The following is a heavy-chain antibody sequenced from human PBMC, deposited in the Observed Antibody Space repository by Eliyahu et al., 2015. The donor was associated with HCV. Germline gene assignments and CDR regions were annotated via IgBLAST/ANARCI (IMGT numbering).Heavy chain of an antibody. D-gene: IGHD4-17*01. V-gene: IGHV4-39*01. J-gene: IGHJ4*02. CDR3: ARMKDYGFDY. CDR2: IYYSGST. CDR1: GGSISSSSYY. Sequence: QLQLQESGPGLVKPSETLSLTCTVSGGSISSSSYYWGWIRQPPGKGLEWIGGIYYSGSTYYNPSLKSRVTISVDTSKNQFSLKLSSVTAADTAVYYCARMKDYGFDYWGQGTLVTVSS.